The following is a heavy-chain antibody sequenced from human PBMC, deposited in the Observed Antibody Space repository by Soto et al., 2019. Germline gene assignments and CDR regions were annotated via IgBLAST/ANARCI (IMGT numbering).Heavy chain of an antibody. CDR1: GYSFTSYW. J-gene: IGHJ6*02. CDR3: ARQTYSSSSQYYYGMDV. CDR2: IYPGDSDT. D-gene: IGHD6-6*01. V-gene: IGHV5-51*01. Sequence: PGESLKISCKGSGYSFTSYWIGWVRQMPGKGLEWMGIIYPGDSDTRYSPSFQGQVTISADKSISTAYLQWSSLKASDTAMYYCARQTYSSSSQYYYGMDVWGQGTTVTVYS.